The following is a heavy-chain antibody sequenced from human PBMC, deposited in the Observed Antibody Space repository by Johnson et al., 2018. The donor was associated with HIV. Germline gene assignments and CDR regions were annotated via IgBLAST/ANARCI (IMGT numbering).Heavy chain of an antibody. V-gene: IGHV3-30*03. CDR2: TSYDGNNK. D-gene: IGHD6-19*01. CDR3: ARDLGWLEGTHDAFDI. CDR1: GFAFSNFG. Sequence: QVQLVESGGGVVQPGRSLRLSCAASGFAFSNFGMHWVRQAPGKGLEWVAVTSYDGNNKYYADSVKGRFTISRDNSKNTLYLQMNSLKTEDTAVYYCARDLGWLEGTHDAFDIWGQGTMVTVSS. J-gene: IGHJ3*02.